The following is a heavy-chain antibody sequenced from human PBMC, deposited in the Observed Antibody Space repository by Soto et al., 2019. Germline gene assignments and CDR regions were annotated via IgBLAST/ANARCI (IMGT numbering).Heavy chain of an antibody. Sequence: GGSLRLSCAASGFTVSSHDMHWVRQVTGQGLEWVSGIASNGDEHYSDSVKGRFTISRDNAKNSLDLQMNSLRAGDTAVYYCVKGGARGVSWNWFETWGQGMLVTVSS. CDR3: VKGGARGVSWNWFET. V-gene: IGHV3-13*01. CDR2: IASNGDE. J-gene: IGHJ5*02. D-gene: IGHD3-10*01. CDR1: GFTVSSHD.